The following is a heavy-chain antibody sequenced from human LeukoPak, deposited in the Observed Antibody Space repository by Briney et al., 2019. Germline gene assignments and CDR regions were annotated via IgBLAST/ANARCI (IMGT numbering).Heavy chain of an antibody. CDR1: GFTFTSYW. V-gene: IGHV3-7*05. Sequence: PGGSLRLSCAASGFTFTSYWMGWVRQVPGKGLECVANIKGEGSEKYYVGSVKGRFTISRDNAKNSLYLQMNSLRGEDTAVYYCARGHKWFDYWGQGTLVTVS. D-gene: IGHD1-26*01. J-gene: IGHJ4*02. CDR3: ARGHKWFDY. CDR2: IKGEGSEK.